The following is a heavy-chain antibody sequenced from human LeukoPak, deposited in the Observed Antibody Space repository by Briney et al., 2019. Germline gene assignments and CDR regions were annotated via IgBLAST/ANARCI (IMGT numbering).Heavy chain of an antibody. D-gene: IGHD6-6*01. V-gene: IGHV5-51*01. Sequence: GESLKISCQGSGYSFTSYWIGWVRQMPGRGLEWRGIVYPGDSETRYSTSFQGQVTISADKSINTAYLHWSSLRASDTAIYYCATTSRHFDYWGQGTLLTVSS. CDR2: VYPGDSET. CDR3: ATTSRHFDY. CDR1: GYSFTSYW. J-gene: IGHJ4*02.